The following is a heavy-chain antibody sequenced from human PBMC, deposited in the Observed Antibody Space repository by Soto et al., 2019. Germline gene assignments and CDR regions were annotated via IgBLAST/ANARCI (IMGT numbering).Heavy chain of an antibody. CDR3: ARVSHYGDRRYYYYYYYMDV. J-gene: IGHJ6*03. Sequence: GGSLRLSCAASGFTFSDHYMDWVRQAPGKGLEWVGRTRNKANSYTTEYAASVKGRFTISRDDSKNSLYLQMNSLKTEDTAVYYCARVSHYGDRRYYYYYYYMDVWGKGTTVTVSS. CDR1: GFTFSDHY. D-gene: IGHD4-17*01. V-gene: IGHV3-72*01. CDR2: TRNKANSYTT.